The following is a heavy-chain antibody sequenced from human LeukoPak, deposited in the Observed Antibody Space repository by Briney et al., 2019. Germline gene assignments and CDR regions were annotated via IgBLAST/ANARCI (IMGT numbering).Heavy chain of an antibody. CDR3: ARLPGESASSDTYRFDY. CDR1: GFTFNIYA. V-gene: IGHV3-23*01. D-gene: IGHD5-12*01. Sequence: PGGSLRLSCAASGFTFNIYAMTWVRQAPGKGLEWVSAISANGGYTFYADSAKGRLTISRDNFKNTVSLQMNSLRAEDTAVYYCARLPGESASSDTYRFDYWGQGTLVTVSS. CDR2: ISANGGYT. J-gene: IGHJ4*02.